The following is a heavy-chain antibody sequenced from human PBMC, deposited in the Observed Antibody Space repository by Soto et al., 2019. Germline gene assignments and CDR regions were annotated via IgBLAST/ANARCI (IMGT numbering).Heavy chain of an antibody. CDR3: AKDPDYGDSHSYFDL. CDR1: GFTFSNYA. J-gene: IGHJ2*01. CDR2: ISGSGGST. V-gene: IGHV3-23*01. Sequence: GGSLRLSCTASGFTFSNYAMNWVRQAPGKGLEWVSTISGSGGSTSYADSVKGRFTISRDNSKNTLYLQMNSLRAEDTAVYYCAKDPDYGDSHSYFDLWGRGTLVTVSS. D-gene: IGHD4-17*01.